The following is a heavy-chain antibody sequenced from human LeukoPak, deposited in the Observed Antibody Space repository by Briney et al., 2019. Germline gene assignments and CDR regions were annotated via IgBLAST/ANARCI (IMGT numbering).Heavy chain of an antibody. J-gene: IGHJ4*02. D-gene: IGHD2-2*01. V-gene: IGHV3-7*01. Sequence: GGSLRLSCAASGFTFSSYWMSWVRQAPGKGLEWVANIKQDGSGKHYVDSVKGRFTISRDNAKSSLYLQMNSLRAEDTAVYYCARGGYCSSTSCYCDYWGQGALVTVSS. CDR2: IKQDGSGK. CDR3: ARGGYCSSTSCYCDY. CDR1: GFTFSSYW.